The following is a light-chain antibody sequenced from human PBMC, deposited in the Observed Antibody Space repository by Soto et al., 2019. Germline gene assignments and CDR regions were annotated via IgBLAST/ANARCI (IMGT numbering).Light chain of an antibody. CDR2: SAS. CDR3: QKFNTAPLT. CDR1: QDISVY. J-gene: IGKJ5*01. V-gene: IGKV1-27*01. Sequence: DIQMTQSPSSLSATVGDRVTITCRASQDISVYLAWYQQKPGKVPKLLIYSASTLQSGVPSRFSGSGSGTDFTLTFSSLQREDVATYFCQKFNTAPLTFGQGTRLEIK.